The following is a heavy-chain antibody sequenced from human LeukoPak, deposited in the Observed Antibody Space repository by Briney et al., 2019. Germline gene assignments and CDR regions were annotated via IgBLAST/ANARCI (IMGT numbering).Heavy chain of an antibody. CDR3: AGERLTSTMIVATSNWFDP. CDR2: IYYSGST. D-gene: IGHD3-22*01. Sequence: SETLSLTCTVSGGSISSSSYYWGWIRQPPGKGLEWIGSIYYSGSTYYNPSLKSRVTISVDTSKTQFSLKLSSVTAADTAVYYCAGERLTSTMIVATSNWFDPWGQGTLVTVSS. J-gene: IGHJ5*02. CDR1: GGSISSSSYY. V-gene: IGHV4-39*07.